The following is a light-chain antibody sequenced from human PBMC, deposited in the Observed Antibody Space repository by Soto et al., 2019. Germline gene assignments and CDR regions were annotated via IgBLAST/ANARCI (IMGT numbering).Light chain of an antibody. CDR2: EVT. CDR1: SSDVGAYNY. CDR3: SSFGSSNTWV. J-gene: IGLJ3*02. V-gene: IGLV2-8*01. Sequence: QSALTQPPSASGSPGQSVTISCTGTSSDVGAYNYVSWYHQHAGKAPKLVIYEVTKRPSGVPDRFSGSKSATTASLTISGLQDEDEADYYWSSFGSSNTWVFGGGTKLTVL.